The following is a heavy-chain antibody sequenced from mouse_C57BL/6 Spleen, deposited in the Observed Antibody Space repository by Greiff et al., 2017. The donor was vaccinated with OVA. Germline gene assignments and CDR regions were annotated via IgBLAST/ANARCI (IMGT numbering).Heavy chain of an antibody. J-gene: IGHJ3*01. CDR2: IDPETGGT. V-gene: IGHV1-15*01. Sequence: QVQLPQSGAELVRPGASVTLSCKASGYTFTDYELHWVTQTPVHGLEWIGAIDPETGGTASNQKFKGKAILSAAKSSSTAYMELRSLTSEDSAVYYCMGGNHPFAYWGQGTLVTVSA. CDR3: MGGNHPFAY. CDR1: GYTFTDYE. D-gene: IGHD2-1*01.